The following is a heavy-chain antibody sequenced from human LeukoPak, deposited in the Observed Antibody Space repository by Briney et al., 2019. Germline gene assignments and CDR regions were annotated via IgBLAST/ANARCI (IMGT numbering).Heavy chain of an antibody. CDR1: GGSITTHY. V-gene: IGHV4-59*11. D-gene: IGHD2-15*01. CDR3: ARVPQESYCSGGTCYHHYYGMDV. J-gene: IGHJ6*02. Sequence: PSETLSLTCSVSGGSITTHYWSWIRQPPGKGLEWIGYVHHTDSPNFNPSLKSRVTISLDTSRSQFSLKLTSVTAADAAVYYCARVPQESYCSGGTCYHHYYGMDVWGQGTAVTVSS. CDR2: VHHTDSP.